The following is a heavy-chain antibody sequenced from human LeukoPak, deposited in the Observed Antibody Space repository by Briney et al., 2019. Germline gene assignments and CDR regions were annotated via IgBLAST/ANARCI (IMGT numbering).Heavy chain of an antibody. CDR2: ISAYNGNT. CDR1: GYTFTSYC. CDR3: AREKDSSSPFVS. V-gene: IGHV1-18*01. D-gene: IGHD6-13*01. Sequence: ASVKVSCKASGYTFTSYCISWVRQAPGQGLEWMGCISAYNGNTNYAQKLQGIVTMTTDTSTSTAYMELRSLRSDDTAVYYCAREKDSSSPFVSWGQGNLGTVSS. J-gene: IGHJ5*02.